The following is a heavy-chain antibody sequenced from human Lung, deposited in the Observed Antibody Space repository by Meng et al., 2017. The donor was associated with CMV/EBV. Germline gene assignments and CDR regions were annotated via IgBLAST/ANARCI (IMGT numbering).Heavy chain of an antibody. V-gene: IGHV1-2*02. CDR3: ARNEYCSSTSCYRYGMDV. CDR2: INPNSGGT. J-gene: IGHJ6*02. D-gene: IGHD2-2*01. Sequence: ASXXVSXKASGYTFTGYYMHWVRQAPGQGLEWMGWINPNSGGTNYAQKFQGRVTMTRDTSISTAYMELSRLRSDDTAVYYCARNEYCSSTSCYRYGMDVWXQGTXVTVSS. CDR1: GYTFTGYY.